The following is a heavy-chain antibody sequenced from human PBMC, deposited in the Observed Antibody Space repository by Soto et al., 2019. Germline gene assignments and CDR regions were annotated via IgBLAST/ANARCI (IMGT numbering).Heavy chain of an antibody. V-gene: IGHV4-34*01. CDR2: INHSGST. Sequence: SETLSLTCAVYGGSFSGYYWSWIRQPPGKGLEWIGEINHSGSTNYNPSLKSRVTISVDTSKNQFSLKLSAVTAADTAVYYCARGDPEYSGYDLPFDYWGQGTLVTVSS. CDR1: GGSFSGYY. J-gene: IGHJ4*02. D-gene: IGHD5-12*01. CDR3: ARGDPEYSGYDLPFDY.